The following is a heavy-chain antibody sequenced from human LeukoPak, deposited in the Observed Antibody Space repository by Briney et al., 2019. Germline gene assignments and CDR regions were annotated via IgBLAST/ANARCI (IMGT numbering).Heavy chain of an antibody. D-gene: IGHD4-11*01. V-gene: IGHV3-30*02. J-gene: IGHJ4*02. Sequence: GGSLTLSCAASGFTFSSYGMHWVRQAPGKGLEWVTFIRDDGSNKFYTDSVKGRFTISRDDSKNTLFLQMNSLRVEDTALYYCAKRDDYSNYGFDYWGQATLVTVSS. CDR2: IRDDGSNK. CDR1: GFTFSSYG. CDR3: AKRDDYSNYGFDY.